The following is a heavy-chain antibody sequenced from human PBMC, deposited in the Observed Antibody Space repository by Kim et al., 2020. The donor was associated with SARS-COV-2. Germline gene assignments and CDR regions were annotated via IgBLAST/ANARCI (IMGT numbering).Heavy chain of an antibody. CDR3: ARGHSVGFTMVRGKYDV. D-gene: IGHD3-10*01. J-gene: IGHJ6*02. V-gene: IGHV4-34*01. Sequence: SETLSLTCAVYGGSFSGYYWSWIRQPPGKGLEWIGEINHSGSTNYNPSLKSRVTISVDTSKNQFSLKLSSVTAADTAVYYCARGHSVGFTMVRGKYDVWGQGTTITVSS. CDR2: INHSGST. CDR1: GGSFSGYY.